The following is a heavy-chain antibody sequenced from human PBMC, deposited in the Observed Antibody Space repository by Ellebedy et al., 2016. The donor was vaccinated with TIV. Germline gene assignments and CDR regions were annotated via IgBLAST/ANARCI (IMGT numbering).Heavy chain of an antibody. V-gene: IGHV3-48*01. J-gene: IGHJ6*02. CDR2: IMSSGSTI. D-gene: IGHD6-19*01. CDR1: GFTFSTSS. CDR3: AKRSVPGRYYGMDV. Sequence: GGSLRLSXAASGFTFSTSSMNWVRQAPGKGLEWISYIMSSGSTIYYADSVKGRFTISRDNSKNTLYLQMDSLRAEDTAVYYCAKRSVPGRYYGMDVWGQGTTVTVSS.